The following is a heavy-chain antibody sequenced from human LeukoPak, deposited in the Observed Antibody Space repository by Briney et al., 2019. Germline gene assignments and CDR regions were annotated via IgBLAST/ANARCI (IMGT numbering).Heavy chain of an antibody. D-gene: IGHD3-10*01. V-gene: IGHV1-2*02. Sequence: GASVKVSCKASGYTFTGYYLHWVRQAPGQGLEWMGWINPNSGDTSYAQKFQGRVTITRDMSISTAYMELSNLRSDDTAVYYCARDCTPDSGRPEDDWGQGTLVTVSS. CDR2: INPNSGDT. J-gene: IGHJ4*02. CDR1: GYTFTGYY. CDR3: ARDCTPDSGRPEDD.